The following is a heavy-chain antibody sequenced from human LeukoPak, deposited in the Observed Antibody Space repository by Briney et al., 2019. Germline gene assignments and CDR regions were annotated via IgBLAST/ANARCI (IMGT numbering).Heavy chain of an antibody. CDR1: GYTFTSYA. CDR3: AREPVTQQGSGWYYFYYYYYMDV. V-gene: IGHV7-4-1*02. CDR2: INTNTGNP. D-gene: IGHD6-19*01. Sequence: ASVKVSCKASGYTFTSYAMNWVRQAPGQGLEWMGWINTNTGNPTYAQGFTGRFVFSLDTSVSTAYLQISSLKAEDTAVYYCAREPVTQQGSGWYYFYYYYYMDVWGKGTTVTVSS. J-gene: IGHJ6*03.